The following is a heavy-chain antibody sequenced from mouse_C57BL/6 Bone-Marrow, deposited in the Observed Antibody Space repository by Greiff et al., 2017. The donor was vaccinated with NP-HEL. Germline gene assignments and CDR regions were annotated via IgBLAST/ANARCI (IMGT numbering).Heavy chain of an antibody. Sequence: VQLQQPGAELVKPGASVKLSCKASGYTFTTYWMQWVKQRPRQGLEWIGEIDPSDSYTNYNQKFTGKATLTVDTSSSTAYMQLSSLTSEDSAVYYCARKAYYGRSYEFAYWGQGTLVTVSA. CDR1: GYTFTTYW. D-gene: IGHD1-1*01. CDR3: ARKAYYGRSYEFAY. V-gene: IGHV1-50*01. CDR2: IDPSDSYT. J-gene: IGHJ3*01.